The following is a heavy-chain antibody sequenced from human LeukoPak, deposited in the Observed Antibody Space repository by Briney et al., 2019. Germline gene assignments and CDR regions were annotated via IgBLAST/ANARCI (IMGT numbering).Heavy chain of an antibody. CDR3: ARDRAAAGSGYYYGMDV. D-gene: IGHD6-13*01. CDR1: GFTFSSYA. J-gene: IGHJ6*04. Sequence: GGSLRLSCAASGFTFSSYAMHWVRQAPGKGLEWVAVISHDGSNKYYADSVKGRFTISRDNSKNTLYLQMNSLRAEDTAVYYCARDRAAAGSGYYYGMDVWGKGTTVTVSS. V-gene: IGHV3-30*04. CDR2: ISHDGSNK.